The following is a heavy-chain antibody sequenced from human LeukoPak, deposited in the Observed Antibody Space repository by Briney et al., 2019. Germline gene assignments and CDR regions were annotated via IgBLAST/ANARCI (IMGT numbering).Heavy chain of an antibody. Sequence: GGSLRLSCAASGFTFSDFPMIWVRQAPGKGLEWVSTIFPSSVEIHYADSVKGRFTISRDNSRSTLSLQMDSLRAEDTATYYCARDRTATKDEDAFDMWGQGTRVSVSS. V-gene: IGHV3-23*01. CDR1: GFTFSDFP. CDR2: IFPSSVEI. J-gene: IGHJ3*02. CDR3: ARDRTATKDEDAFDM.